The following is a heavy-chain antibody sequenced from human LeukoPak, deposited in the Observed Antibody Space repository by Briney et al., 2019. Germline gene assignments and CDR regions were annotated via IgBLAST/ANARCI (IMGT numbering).Heavy chain of an antibody. J-gene: IGHJ3*02. D-gene: IGHD6-13*01. CDR3: AREDRAAAGTTGALDI. Sequence: ASVKVSCKASGYTFTSYGISWVRQAPGQGLEWMGWISAYNGNTNYAQKLQGRVTMTTDTSTSTAYMELRSLRSDDTAVYYCAREDRAAAGTTGALDIWGQGTMVTVSS. CDR2: ISAYNGNT. CDR1: GYTFTSYG. V-gene: IGHV1-18*01.